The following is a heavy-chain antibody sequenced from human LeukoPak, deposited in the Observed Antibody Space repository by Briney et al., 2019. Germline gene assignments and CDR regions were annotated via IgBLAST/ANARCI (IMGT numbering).Heavy chain of an antibody. V-gene: IGHV4-34*01. CDR2: INHSGST. D-gene: IGHD3-10*01. CDR3: ARRLHSYYYGSGSYFDY. Sequence: PLETLSLTCAVYGGSFSGYYWSWIRQPPGKGLEWIGEINHSGSTNYNPSLKSRVTISVDTSKNQFSLKLSSVTAADTAVYYCARRLHSYYYGSGSYFDYWGQGTLVTVSS. CDR1: GGSFSGYY. J-gene: IGHJ4*02.